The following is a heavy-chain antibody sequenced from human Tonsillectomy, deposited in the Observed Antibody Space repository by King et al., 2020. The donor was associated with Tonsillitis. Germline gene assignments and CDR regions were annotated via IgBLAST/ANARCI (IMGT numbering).Heavy chain of an antibody. CDR3: TADADWLVRY. Sequence: VQLVESGGGLVKPGGSLRLSCAASGFTFSNVWMSWVRQAPGKGLERVGRIKSKIDGGTTDYAAPVKGRFTISRDDSKNTLYLQMNSLKTEDTAVYYCTADADWLVRYWGQGTLVTVSS. D-gene: IGHD6-19*01. J-gene: IGHJ4*02. CDR1: GFTFSNVW. CDR2: IKSKIDGGTT. V-gene: IGHV3-15*01.